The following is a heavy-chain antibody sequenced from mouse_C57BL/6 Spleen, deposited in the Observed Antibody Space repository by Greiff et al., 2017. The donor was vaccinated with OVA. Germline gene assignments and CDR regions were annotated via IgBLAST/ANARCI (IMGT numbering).Heavy chain of an antibody. D-gene: IGHD1-1*01. CDR2: IYPRSGNT. V-gene: IGHV1-81*01. CDR3: EREQITTVVATDY. J-gene: IGHJ2*01. Sequence: VQLQQSGAELARPGASVKLSCKASGYTFTSYGISWVKQRTGQGLEWIGEIYPRSGNTCYNEKFKGKATLTVDKSSSTAYMELRSLTSEDSAVYFCEREQITTVVATDYWGQGTTLTVSS. CDR1: GYTFTSYG.